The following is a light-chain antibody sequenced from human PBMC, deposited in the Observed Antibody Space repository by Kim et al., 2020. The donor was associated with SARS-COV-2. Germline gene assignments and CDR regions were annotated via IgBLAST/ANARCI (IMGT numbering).Light chain of an antibody. Sequence: QSVTTSSTVTSSAVGGYNYLSWSQQHPANAPNLRVYEVSKRPPGVPDRFSGSKSDNTASLTVSGLQAEDEADYYCNSYAGSYNWVFGGGTKLTVL. CDR1: SSAVGGYNY. CDR3: NSYAGSYNWV. J-gene: IGLJ3*02. V-gene: IGLV2-8*01. CDR2: EVS.